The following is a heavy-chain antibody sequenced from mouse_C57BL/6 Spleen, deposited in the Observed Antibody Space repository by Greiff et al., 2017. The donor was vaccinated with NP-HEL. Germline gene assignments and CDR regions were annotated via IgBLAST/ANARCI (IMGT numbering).Heavy chain of an antibody. D-gene: IGHD1-1*01. J-gene: IGHJ4*01. CDR3: ARSYGSSSMDY. Sequence: QVQLQQSGAELVRPGASVKLSCKASGYTFTDYYINWVKQRPGQGLEWIARIYPGSGNTYYNEKFKGKATLTAEKSSSTAYMQLSSLTSEDSAVYFCARSYGSSSMDYWGQGTSVTVSS. CDR2: IYPGSGNT. CDR1: GYTFTDYY. V-gene: IGHV1-76*01.